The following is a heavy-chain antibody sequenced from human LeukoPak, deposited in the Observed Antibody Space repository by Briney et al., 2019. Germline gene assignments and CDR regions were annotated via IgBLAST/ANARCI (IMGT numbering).Heavy chain of an antibody. CDR3: AKDRRGYSGYEPFDY. Sequence: GGSLRLSCAASGFTFSDYYVTWIRQAPGKGLEWVAFIRYDGSNKYYADSVKGRFTISRDNSKNTLYLQMNSLRAEDTAVYYCAKDRRGYSGYEPFDYWGQGTLVTVSS. CDR1: GFTFSDYY. D-gene: IGHD5-12*01. J-gene: IGHJ4*02. CDR2: IRYDGSNK. V-gene: IGHV3-30*02.